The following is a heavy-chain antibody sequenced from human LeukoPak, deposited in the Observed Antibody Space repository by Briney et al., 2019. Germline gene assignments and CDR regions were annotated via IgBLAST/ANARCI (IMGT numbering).Heavy chain of an antibody. V-gene: IGHV3-7*01. J-gene: IGHJ4*02. Sequence: GGSLRLSCAASGFTFSSYWMSWVRQAPGKGLEWVANIKEDGSEKYYVDSVKGRFTISRDNAKSSLYLQMNSLRAEDTAVYYCARDRGFGEYSDYWGQGTLVTVSS. CDR3: ARDRGFGEYSDY. D-gene: IGHD3-10*01. CDR2: IKEDGSEK. CDR1: GFTFSSYW.